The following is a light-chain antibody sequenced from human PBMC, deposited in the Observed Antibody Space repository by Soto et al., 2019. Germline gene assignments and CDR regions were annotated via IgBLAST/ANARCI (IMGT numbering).Light chain of an antibody. CDR3: SSYTTSSPWV. CDR1: SSDVGDYHY. CDR2: DVG. J-gene: IGLJ3*02. Sequence: QSALTQPASVSGSPGQSITISCTGTSSDVGDYHYVSWYQQHPGEAPKLMLFDVGNRPSGVSNRFSGSKSGNTASLTISGLQAEDEADYYCSSYTTSSPWVFGGGTQLTVL. V-gene: IGLV2-14*03.